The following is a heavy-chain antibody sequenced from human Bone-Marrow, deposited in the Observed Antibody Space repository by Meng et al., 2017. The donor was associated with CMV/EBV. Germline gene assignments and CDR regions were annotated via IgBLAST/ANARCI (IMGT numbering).Heavy chain of an antibody. J-gene: IGHJ5*02. CDR1: GGSISSYY. D-gene: IGHD3-3*01. CDR3: ARRGVRFLEWLKAWFDP. Sequence: GSLRLSCTVSGGSISSYYWSWIRQPPGKGLEWIGEINHSGSTNYNPSLKSRVTISVDTSKNQFSLKLSSVTAADTAVYYCARRGVRFLEWLKAWFDPWGQGTLVTVSS. CDR2: INHSGST. V-gene: IGHV4-34*01.